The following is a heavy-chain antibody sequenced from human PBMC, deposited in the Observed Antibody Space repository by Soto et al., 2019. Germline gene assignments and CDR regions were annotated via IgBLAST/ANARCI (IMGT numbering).Heavy chain of an antibody. CDR1: GFTVSSNY. CDR2: IYSGGTT. CDR3: ARDLGYCSGGSCYGLAY. J-gene: IGHJ4*02. Sequence: EVQLVESGGGLVQPGGSLRLSCAASGFTVSSNYMSWVRQAPGKGLECVSVIYSGGTTYYADSVKGRFTISRDKSKNTLYLHMNSLRAEDTAVYYCARDLGYCSGGSCYGLAYWGQGTLVTVSS. D-gene: IGHD2-15*01. V-gene: IGHV3-66*01.